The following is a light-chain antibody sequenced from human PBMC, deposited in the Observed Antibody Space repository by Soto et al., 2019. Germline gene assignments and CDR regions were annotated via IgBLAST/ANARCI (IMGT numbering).Light chain of an antibody. V-gene: IGKV1-39*01. CDR3: QQSYSTPYT. Sequence: DIQMTQSPSSLSSSVGDRVTITCRASQSLSSYLNWYQQKPGKAPHLLIYAASSLQSGVPSRFSGSGSGTDFTLTISSLQPEDFATYYCQQSYSTPYTFGQGTKLEIK. J-gene: IGKJ2*01. CDR2: AAS. CDR1: QSLSSY.